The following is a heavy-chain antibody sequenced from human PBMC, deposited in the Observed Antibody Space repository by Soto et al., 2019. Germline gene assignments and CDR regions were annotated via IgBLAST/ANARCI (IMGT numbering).Heavy chain of an antibody. CDR1: GYTFTSYG. J-gene: IGHJ6*02. Sequence: SVKVSFRASGYTFTSYGIILVRQAPGQGLEWMGWISAYNGNTNYAQKLQGRVTMTTDTSTSTAYMELRSLRSDDTAVYYCARDLYYDFWSGYGYYYYYGMDVWGQGTTVTVSS. D-gene: IGHD3-3*01. CDR2: ISAYNGNT. V-gene: IGHV1-18*01. CDR3: ARDLYYDFWSGYGYYYYYGMDV.